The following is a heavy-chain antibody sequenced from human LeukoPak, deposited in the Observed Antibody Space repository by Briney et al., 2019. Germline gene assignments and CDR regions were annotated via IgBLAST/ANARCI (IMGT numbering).Heavy chain of an antibody. V-gene: IGHV1-69*06. D-gene: IGHD6-13*01. CDR3: AREREGIAAVWNWFDP. CDR1: GGTFSSYA. Sequence: GSSVKVSCKASGGTFSSYAISWVRQAPGQGLEWMGGIIPIFGTANYAQKFQGRVTITADKSTSTAYMELSSLRSEDTAVYYCAREREGIAAVWNWFDPWGQGTLVTVSS. J-gene: IGHJ5*02. CDR2: IIPIFGTA.